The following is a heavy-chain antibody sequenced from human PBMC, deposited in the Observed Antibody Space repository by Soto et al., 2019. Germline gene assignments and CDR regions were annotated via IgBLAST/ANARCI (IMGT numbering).Heavy chain of an antibody. J-gene: IGHJ4*02. Sequence: EVQLLESGGGLVQPGGSLRLSCAASGFTFSSYAMSWVRQAPGKGLEWVSIISGSGGSTDHADSVKGRFTISRDNSKNTRYLQMDSLRAEDTAVYYCAKPQEDYNWRLDYWGQGTLVTVSS. CDR1: GFTFSSYA. V-gene: IGHV3-23*01. CDR2: ISGSGGST. D-gene: IGHD1-1*01. CDR3: AKPQEDYNWRLDY.